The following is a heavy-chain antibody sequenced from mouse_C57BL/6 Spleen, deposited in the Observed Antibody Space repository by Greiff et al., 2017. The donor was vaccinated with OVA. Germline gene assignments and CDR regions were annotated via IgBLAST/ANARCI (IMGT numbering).Heavy chain of an antibody. Sequence: EVQLQQSGPELVKPGASVKISCKASGYTFTDYYMNWVKQSHGKSLEWIGDINPNNGGTSYNQKFKGKATLTVDKSSSTAYMELRSLTSEDSAVYYCARSGRYDYDDLKMDYWGQGTSVTVSS. V-gene: IGHV1-26*01. CDR3: ARSGRYDYDDLKMDY. D-gene: IGHD2-4*01. CDR1: GYTFTDYY. J-gene: IGHJ4*01. CDR2: INPNNGGT.